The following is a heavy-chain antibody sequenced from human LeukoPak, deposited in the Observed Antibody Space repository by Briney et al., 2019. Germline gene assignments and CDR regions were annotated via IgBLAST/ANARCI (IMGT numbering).Heavy chain of an antibody. J-gene: IGHJ4*02. Sequence: PGGSLRLSCAASGFIFSSDDMHWVRQAPGKGLEWVAGIQSNGRNKYYVDSVKGRFAISRDNSKSTLYLQVSSLRVEDTALYYCARESEGGTGTSCPDYWGQGTLVTVSS. CDR2: IQSNGRNK. CDR1: GFIFSSDD. D-gene: IGHD2-2*01. CDR3: ARESEGGTGTSCPDY. V-gene: IGHV3-33*05.